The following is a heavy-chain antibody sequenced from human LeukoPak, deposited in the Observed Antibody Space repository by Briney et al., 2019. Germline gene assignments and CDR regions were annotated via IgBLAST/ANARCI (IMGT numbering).Heavy chain of an antibody. Sequence: SVNVSCKASGGTFSSYAISWVRQAPGQGLEWMGRIIPILGIANYAQKFQGRVTITADKSTSTAYMELSSLRSEDTAVYYCARARRRRRDGYKDPGEQLDAFDIWGQGTMVTVSS. D-gene: IGHD5-24*01. V-gene: IGHV1-69*04. CDR3: ARARRRRRDGYKDPGEQLDAFDI. CDR2: IIPILGIA. J-gene: IGHJ3*02. CDR1: GGTFSSYA.